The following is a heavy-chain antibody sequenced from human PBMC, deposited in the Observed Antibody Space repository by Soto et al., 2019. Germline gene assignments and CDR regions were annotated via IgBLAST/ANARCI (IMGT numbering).Heavy chain of an antibody. CDR2: ISSSSSYI. CDR3: ARDGDYIWGSYRRGFDY. CDR1: GFTFSSYS. J-gene: IGHJ4*02. D-gene: IGHD3-16*02. V-gene: IGHV3-21*01. Sequence: GGSLRLSCAASGFTFSSYSMNWVRQAPGKGLEWVSSISSSSSYIYYADSVKGRFTISRDNAKNSLYLQMNSLRAEDTAVYYCARDGDYIWGSYRRGFDYWGQGTLVTVSA.